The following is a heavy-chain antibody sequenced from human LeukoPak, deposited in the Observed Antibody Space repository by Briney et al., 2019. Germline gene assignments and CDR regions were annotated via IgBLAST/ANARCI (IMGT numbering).Heavy chain of an antibody. D-gene: IGHD3-9*01. V-gene: IGHV3-7*01. CDR3: ARDQQRYFDWLLGGYFDY. CDR2: IKQDGSEK. Sequence: PGGSLRLSCAASGLTFSRYWMSWVRQAPGKGLEWVANIKQDGSEKYYVDSVKGRFTISRDNAKNSLYLQMNSLRAEDTAVYYCARDQQRYFDWLLGGYFDYWGQGTLVTVSS. J-gene: IGHJ4*02. CDR1: GLTFSRYW.